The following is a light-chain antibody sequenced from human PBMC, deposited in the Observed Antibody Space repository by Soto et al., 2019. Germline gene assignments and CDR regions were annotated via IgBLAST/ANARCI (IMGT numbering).Light chain of an antibody. CDR1: QSITTY. Sequence: IQMTQSPSTLSASVGDRVTITCRASQSITTYVNWYQQKLGKAPTLLIYAASSLQSGVPSRFSGSGSGTDFTLTISSLQPEDFATYFCQQCYSSPRTFGQGTKVDIK. CDR3: QQCYSSPRT. V-gene: IGKV1-39*01. J-gene: IGKJ1*01. CDR2: AAS.